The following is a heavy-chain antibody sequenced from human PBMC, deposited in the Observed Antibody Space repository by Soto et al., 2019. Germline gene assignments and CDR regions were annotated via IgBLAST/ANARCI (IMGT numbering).Heavy chain of an antibody. J-gene: IGHJ5*02. CDR3: AHIPNYYQYDWFDP. Sequence: GPTLVNPTQTLTLTCTFSGFSLTTRGVGVGWIRQPPGKALECLALIYWDDDKRYSPSLQSRLSITKDTSKNQVVLTMTNVDPVDTATYYCAHIPNYYQYDWFDPWGQGTLVTVSS. V-gene: IGHV2-5*02. CDR1: GFSLTTRGVG. CDR2: IYWDDDK. D-gene: IGHD3-16*01.